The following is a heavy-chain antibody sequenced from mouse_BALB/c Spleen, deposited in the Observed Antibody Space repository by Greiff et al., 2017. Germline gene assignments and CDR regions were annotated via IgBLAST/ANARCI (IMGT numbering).Heavy chain of an antibody. CDR3: ARVYDYDYAMDD. CDR1: GYSITSDYA. CDR2: ISYSGST. V-gene: IGHV3-2*02. J-gene: IGHJ4*01. Sequence: EVQLKDSGPGLVKPSQSLSLTCTVTGYSITSDYAWNWIRQFPGNKLEWMGYISYSGSTSYNPSLKSRISITRDTSKNQFFLQLNSVTTEDTATYDCARVYDYDYAMDDWVQGTSVTVSS. D-gene: IGHD2-4*01.